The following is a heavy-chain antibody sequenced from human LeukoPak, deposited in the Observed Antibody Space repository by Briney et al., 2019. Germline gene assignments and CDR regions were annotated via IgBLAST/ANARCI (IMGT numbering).Heavy chain of an antibody. D-gene: IGHD6-19*01. Sequence: GGSLRLSCAASGFTFSSYSMNWVRQAPGKGLEWVSYISSSSSTIYYADSVKGRFTISRDNAKNSLYLQMNSLRDEDTAVYYCARDHLMYSSGWYTFDYWGQGTLVTVSS. J-gene: IGHJ4*02. CDR2: ISSSSSTI. V-gene: IGHV3-48*02. CDR1: GFTFSSYS. CDR3: ARDHLMYSSGWYTFDY.